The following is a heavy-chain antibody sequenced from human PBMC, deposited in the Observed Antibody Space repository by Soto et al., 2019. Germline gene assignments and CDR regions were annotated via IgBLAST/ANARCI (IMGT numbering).Heavy chain of an antibody. Sequence: GGSLRLSCAASGFTFSSYWMSWVRQAPGKGQEWVANIKQDGSEKYYVDSVKGRFTISRDNAKNSLYLQMNSLRAEDTAVYYCARHWANGRGSPDYWGQGTLVTVSS. V-gene: IGHV3-7*01. D-gene: IGHD3-10*01. CDR2: IKQDGSEK. CDR3: ARHWANGRGSPDY. CDR1: GFTFSSYW. J-gene: IGHJ4*02.